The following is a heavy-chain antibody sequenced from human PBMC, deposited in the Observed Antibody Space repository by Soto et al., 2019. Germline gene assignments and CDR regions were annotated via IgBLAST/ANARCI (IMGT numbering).Heavy chain of an antibody. J-gene: IGHJ4*02. CDR3: ARVGAAAGPYYFDY. CDR2: INAGNGNT. V-gene: IGHV1-3*01. D-gene: IGHD6-13*01. Sequence: EASVKVSCKASGYTFTNYAMHWVRQAPGQRLEWMGWINAGNGNTKYSQKFQGRVTITRGTSASTAYMELSSLRSEDTAVYYCARVGAAAGPYYFDYWGQGTLVTVSS. CDR1: GYTFTNYA.